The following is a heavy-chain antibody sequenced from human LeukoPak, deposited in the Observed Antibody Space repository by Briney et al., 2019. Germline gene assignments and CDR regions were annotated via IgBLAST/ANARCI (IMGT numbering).Heavy chain of an antibody. Sequence: SETLSLTCTVSGGSISSGSYFWSWIRQPAGKGLEWIGRIYTSGSTNYNPSLKSRVTISVDTSKNQFSLKLSSVTAADTAVYYCAREIDYYDSSSFLEAFDIWGQGTMVTVSS. CDR1: GGSISSGSYF. J-gene: IGHJ3*02. V-gene: IGHV4-61*02. CDR3: AREIDYYDSSSFLEAFDI. CDR2: IYTSGST. D-gene: IGHD3-22*01.